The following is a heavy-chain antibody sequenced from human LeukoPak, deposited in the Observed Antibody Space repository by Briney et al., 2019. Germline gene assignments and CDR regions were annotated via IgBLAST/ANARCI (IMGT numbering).Heavy chain of an antibody. D-gene: IGHD2-2*01. Sequence: ASVKVSCKASGYTFTSYGISWVRQAPGQGLEWMGWISAYNGNTNYAQKLQGRVTMTTDTSTSTAYMELRSLRSDDTAVYYCARADCSSTSCYEFGYWGQGTLVTVSS. V-gene: IGHV1-18*01. CDR1: GYTFTSYG. J-gene: IGHJ4*02. CDR3: ARADCSSTSCYEFGY. CDR2: ISAYNGNT.